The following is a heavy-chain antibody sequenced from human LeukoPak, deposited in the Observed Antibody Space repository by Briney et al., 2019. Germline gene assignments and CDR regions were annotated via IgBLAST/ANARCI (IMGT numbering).Heavy chain of an antibody. CDR2: IYYSGST. Sequence: PSETLSLTCTVSGGSISSYYWSWIRQPPGKGLEWIGYIYYSGSTNYNPSLKSRVTISVDTSKNQFSLKLSSVAAADTAVYYCARLSYTSGWYEVDYWGQGTLVTVSS. D-gene: IGHD6-19*01. V-gene: IGHV4-59*01. J-gene: IGHJ4*02. CDR1: GGSISSYY. CDR3: ARLSYTSGWYEVDY.